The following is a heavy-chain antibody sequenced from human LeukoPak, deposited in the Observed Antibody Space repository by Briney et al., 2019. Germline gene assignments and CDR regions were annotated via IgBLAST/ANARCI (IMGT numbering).Heavy chain of an antibody. D-gene: IGHD6-19*01. Sequence: SETLSPTCTVSGGSISSYYWSWIRQPPGKGLEWIGYIYYSGSTNYNPSLKSRVTISVDTSKNQFSLKLSSVTAADTAVYYCARDPGQWLVRGYFDYWGQGTLVTVSS. CDR3: ARDPGQWLVRGYFDY. J-gene: IGHJ4*02. V-gene: IGHV4-59*01. CDR1: GGSISSYY. CDR2: IYYSGST.